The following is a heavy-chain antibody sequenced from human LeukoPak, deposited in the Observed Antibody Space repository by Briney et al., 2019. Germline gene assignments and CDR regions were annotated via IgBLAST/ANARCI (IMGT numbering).Heavy chain of an antibody. D-gene: IGHD3-9*01. CDR1: GVTVSSNY. Sequence: GGSLRLSCAASGVTVSSNYMSWVRQAPGKGLEWVSVIYSGGSTYYADSVKGRFTISRDNSKNTLYLQMNSLRAEDTAVYYCARAGYFDSEYYFDYWGQGTLVTVSS. V-gene: IGHV3-53*01. J-gene: IGHJ4*02. CDR2: IYSGGST. CDR3: ARAGYFDSEYYFDY.